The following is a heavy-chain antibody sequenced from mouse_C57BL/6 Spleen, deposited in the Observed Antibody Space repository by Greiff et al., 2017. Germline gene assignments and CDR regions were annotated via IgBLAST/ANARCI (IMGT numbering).Heavy chain of an antibody. CDR3: ARYGDYGSSYGYFDV. D-gene: IGHD1-1*01. Sequence: QVQLKQPGAELVRPGSSVKLSCKASGYTFTSYWMHWVKQRPIQGLEWIGNIDPSDSETHYNQKFKDKATLTVDKSSSTAYMQLSSLTSEDSAVYYCARYGDYGSSYGYFDVWGTGTTVTVSS. J-gene: IGHJ1*03. CDR1: GYTFTSYW. CDR2: IDPSDSET. V-gene: IGHV1-52*01.